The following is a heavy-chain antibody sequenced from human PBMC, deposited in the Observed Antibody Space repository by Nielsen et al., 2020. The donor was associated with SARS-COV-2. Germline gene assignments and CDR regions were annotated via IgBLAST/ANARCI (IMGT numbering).Heavy chain of an antibody. CDR1: GFTFDDYG. Sequence: GESLKISCAASGFTFDDYGMSWVRQAPGKGLEWVSGINWNGGSTGYADSVKGRFTISRDNAKNSLYLQMNSLRAEDTALYHCARVNYDILTGLSWEGHFDYWGQGTLVTVSS. J-gene: IGHJ4*02. D-gene: IGHD3-9*01. V-gene: IGHV3-20*01. CDR2: INWNGGST. CDR3: ARVNYDILTGLSWEGHFDY.